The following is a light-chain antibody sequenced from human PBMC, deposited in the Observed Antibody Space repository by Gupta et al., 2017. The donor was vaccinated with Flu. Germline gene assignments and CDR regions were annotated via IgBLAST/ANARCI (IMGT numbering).Light chain of an antibody. V-gene: IGLV6-57*01. CDR3: QTYDSSSLV. CDR2: EDN. J-gene: IGLJ3*02. Sequence: TVTISCSRSSGSIADNNVQWYQQRPGSSPTTVIYEDNRRPLGVSDRFSGSIDRSSNSASLTISGLKTEDEADYYCQTYDSSSLVFGGGTKLTVL. CDR1: SGSIADNN.